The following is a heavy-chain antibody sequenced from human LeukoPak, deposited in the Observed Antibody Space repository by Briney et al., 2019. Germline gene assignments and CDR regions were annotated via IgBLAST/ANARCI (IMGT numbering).Heavy chain of an antibody. CDR3: ARCRLHSSKGFDP. Sequence: SQTLSLTCTVSGGSISSGGYYWSWIRQHPGKGLEWIGYIYYSGSTYYNPPLKSRVTISVDTSKNQFSLKLSSVTAADTAVYSCARCRLHSSKGFDPWGQGTLVTVSS. J-gene: IGHJ5*02. CDR1: GGSISSGGYY. V-gene: IGHV4-31*03. CDR2: IYYSGST. D-gene: IGHD6-13*01.